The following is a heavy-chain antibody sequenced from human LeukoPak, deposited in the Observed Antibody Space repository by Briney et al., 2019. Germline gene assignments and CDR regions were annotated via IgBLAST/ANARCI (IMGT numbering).Heavy chain of an antibody. CDR1: GGSISGGGYS. D-gene: IGHD5-18*01. CDR3: RSTAGYTGMDV. V-gene: IGHV4-30-2*01. J-gene: IGHJ6*02. CDR2: IYHSGST. Sequence: SETLSLTCAVSGGSISGGGYSWSWIRQPPGKGLEWIGYIYHSGSTYYNPSLKSRVTISVDRSKNQFSLKLSSVTAADTAVYYCRSTAGYTGMDVWGQGTTVTVSS.